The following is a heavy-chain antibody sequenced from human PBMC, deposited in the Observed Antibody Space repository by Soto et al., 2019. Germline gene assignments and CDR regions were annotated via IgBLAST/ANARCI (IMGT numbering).Heavy chain of an antibody. V-gene: IGHV1-46*01. Sequence: ASVKVSCKASGYTFTSYYMHWVRQAPGQGLEWMGIINPSGGSTSYAQKFQGRVTMTRDTSTSTVYMELSSLRPEDTAVYYCARDHIVVVPAAPTEKYYYYGMDVWGQGTTVTVSS. CDR2: INPSGGST. J-gene: IGHJ6*02. D-gene: IGHD2-2*01. CDR1: GYTFTSYY. CDR3: ARDHIVVVPAAPTEKYYYYGMDV.